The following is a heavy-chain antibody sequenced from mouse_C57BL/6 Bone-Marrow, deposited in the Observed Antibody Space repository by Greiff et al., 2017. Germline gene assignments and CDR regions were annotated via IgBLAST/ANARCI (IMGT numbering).Heavy chain of an antibody. V-gene: IGHV8-8*01. D-gene: IGHD2-4*01. CDR1: GFSLSTFGMG. Sequence: QVTLKVSGPGILQPSQTLSLTCSFSGFSLSTFGMGVGWIRQPSGKGLEWLAHIWWDDDKYYNPALKSRLTISKDTSKNQVFLKIANVDTADTATYYCARTRGLYYDYDEGFDYWGQGTTLTVSS. CDR2: IWWDDDK. CDR3: ARTRGLYYDYDEGFDY. J-gene: IGHJ2*01.